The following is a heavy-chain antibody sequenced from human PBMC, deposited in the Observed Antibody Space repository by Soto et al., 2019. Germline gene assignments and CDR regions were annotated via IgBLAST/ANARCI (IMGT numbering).Heavy chain of an antibody. CDR1: GFTFSSYS. CDR2: ISSSSSYI. CDR3: ARGAAAFYYMDV. Sequence: GGSLRLSCAASGFTFSSYSMNWVRQAPGKGLEWVSSISSSSSYIYYADSVKGRLPISRDNAKNSLYMQMNSLRAEDTAVYYCARGAAAFYYMDVWGKGTTVTVSS. V-gene: IGHV3-21*01. J-gene: IGHJ6*03. D-gene: IGHD2-2*01.